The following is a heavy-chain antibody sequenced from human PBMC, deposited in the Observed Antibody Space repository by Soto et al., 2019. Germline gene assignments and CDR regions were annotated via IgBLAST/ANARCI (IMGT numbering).Heavy chain of an antibody. D-gene: IGHD3-10*01. CDR3: AKDPPWTVGPLAMDV. CDR2: FSGSGGNI. Sequence: GGSLRLSCVASGFTFTTHAMSWVRQSPGKGLEWVSTFSGSGGNIYYAEAVKGRLTISRDDSKNTLYLQMNSLRVEDTAVYYCAKDPPWTVGPLAMDVWGQGTTVTVSS. CDR1: GFTFTTHA. J-gene: IGHJ6*02. V-gene: IGHV3-23*01.